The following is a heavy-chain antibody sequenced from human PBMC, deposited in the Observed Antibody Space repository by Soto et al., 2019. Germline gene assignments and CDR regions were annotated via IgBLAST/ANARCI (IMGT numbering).Heavy chain of an antibody. D-gene: IGHD3-22*01. V-gene: IGHV3-23*01. CDR1: GFTFSSYA. J-gene: IGHJ4*02. Sequence: EVQLLESGGGLVQPGGSLRLSCTASGFTFSSYAMSWVRQAPGKGLEWVSAISGSGDSTYYADSVKGRFTISRDNSKNTLYLQMNSLRAEDTAVYYCAKGRVGIVVVLPFDSWGQGTLVTVSS. CDR2: ISGSGDST. CDR3: AKGRVGIVVVLPFDS.